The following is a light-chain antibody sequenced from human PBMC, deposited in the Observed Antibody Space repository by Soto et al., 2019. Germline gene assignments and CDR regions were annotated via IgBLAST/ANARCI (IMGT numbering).Light chain of an antibody. CDR1: QSVSSN. Sequence: EIMMAQSPATLSLSPGERATVSCRASQSVSSNLAWYQQKPGQAPRLLVYGASTRATGIPGRFSGSGSGTDFTLTISSLEPEDFAVYYCQQRSNWITFGQGTRLEIK. CDR3: QQRSNWIT. J-gene: IGKJ5*01. V-gene: IGKV3-11*01. CDR2: GAS.